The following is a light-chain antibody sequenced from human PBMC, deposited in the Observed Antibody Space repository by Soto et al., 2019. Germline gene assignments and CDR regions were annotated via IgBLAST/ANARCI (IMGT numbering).Light chain of an antibody. CDR3: QVWDTSSDHYV. J-gene: IGLJ1*01. CDR1: RIGRKS. V-gene: IGLV3-21*04. Sequence: SYELTQPPSESVAPGETASISCGGDRIGRKSVHWYQQKPGQAPVLVMYYDNDRPSEIPERFSGFNSGNTATLAISGVEAGDEADYYCQVWDTSSDHYVFGPGTKLTVL. CDR2: YDN.